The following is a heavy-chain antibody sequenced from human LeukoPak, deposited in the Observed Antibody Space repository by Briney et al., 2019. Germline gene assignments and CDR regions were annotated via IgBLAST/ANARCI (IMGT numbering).Heavy chain of an antibody. CDR1: GFTFSSYA. CDR3: AKAHDNCGRDCSPLDYNDY. J-gene: IGHJ4*02. Sequence: GGSLRLSCAASGFTFSSYAMTWVRQAPGKGLEWVSTMNGRGLTTYYADSVKGRFTISRDNSKNTLYLYMNSLRAEDTAVYYCAKAHDNCGRDCSPLDYNDYWGQGTLVTVSS. V-gene: IGHV3-23*01. CDR2: MNGRGLTT. D-gene: IGHD2-21*02.